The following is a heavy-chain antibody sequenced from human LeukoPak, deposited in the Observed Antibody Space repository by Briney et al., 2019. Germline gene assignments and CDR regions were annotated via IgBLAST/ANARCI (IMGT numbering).Heavy chain of an antibody. CDR1: GFTFSSYW. Sequence: GGSLRLSCAVSGFTFSSYWMHWGRQVPGEGLVWVSRINSDGYSIVYADSVKGRFTLSRDNAKNTLLLQVNSLRAEDTAVYYCARGGVAGGMDVWGQGTTVTVSS. CDR2: INSDGYSI. V-gene: IGHV3-74*01. CDR3: ARGGVAGGMDV. D-gene: IGHD6-19*01. J-gene: IGHJ6*02.